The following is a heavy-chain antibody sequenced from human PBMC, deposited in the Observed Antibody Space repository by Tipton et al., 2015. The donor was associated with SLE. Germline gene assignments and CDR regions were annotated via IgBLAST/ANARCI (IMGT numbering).Heavy chain of an antibody. CDR3: ARSLRFLEWEFDP. CDR2: IYSGGTT. Sequence: SLRLSCAASGFTFSSNYMTWVRQAPGKGLEWVSVIYSGGTTYYADSVKGRFTISRDNSKSTLYLQMSSVRAEDTAVYYCARSLRFLEWEFDPWGQGTLVTVSS. J-gene: IGHJ5*02. D-gene: IGHD3-3*01. V-gene: IGHV3-53*05. CDR1: GFTFSSNY.